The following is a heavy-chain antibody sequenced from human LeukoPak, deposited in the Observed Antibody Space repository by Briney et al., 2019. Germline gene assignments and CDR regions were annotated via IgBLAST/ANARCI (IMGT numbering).Heavy chain of an antibody. V-gene: IGHV3-74*01. CDR1: GFTFSSYW. D-gene: IGHD6-19*01. CDR2: INTDGSST. Sequence: GGSLRLSCAASGFTFSSYWMHWVRQAPGKGLVWVSRINTDGSSTSYADSVKGRFTISRDNSKNTLYLQLNSLRAEDTAVYYCARWTVAGTGVDYWGQGTLVTVSS. J-gene: IGHJ4*02. CDR3: ARWTVAGTGVDY.